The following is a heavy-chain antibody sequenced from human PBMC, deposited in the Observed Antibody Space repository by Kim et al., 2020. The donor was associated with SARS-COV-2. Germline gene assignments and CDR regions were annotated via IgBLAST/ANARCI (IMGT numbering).Heavy chain of an antibody. CDR3: ARVQYSSGWEHAFDI. V-gene: IGHV4-59*01. D-gene: IGHD6-19*01. J-gene: IGHJ3*02. Sequence: PSLKSRVTISSDTSKNQFSLELSSVTAADAAVYYCARVQYSSGWEHAFDIWGQGTMVTVSS.